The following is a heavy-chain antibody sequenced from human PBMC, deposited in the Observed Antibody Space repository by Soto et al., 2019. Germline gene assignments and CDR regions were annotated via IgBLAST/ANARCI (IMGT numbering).Heavy chain of an antibody. J-gene: IGHJ4*02. V-gene: IGHV1-8*01. Sequence: QVQLVQSGAEVKKPGASVKVSCKASGYTFTSYDINWVRQATGQGREWMGWMNPSSGNTGYAQKFQGRVTMTMNISISPAYMELSNLRAEDTAVYYCARTFYGDNVDNVGQGTLVTVSS. D-gene: IGHD4-17*01. CDR3: ARTFYGDNVDN. CDR2: MNPSSGNT. CDR1: GYTFTSYD.